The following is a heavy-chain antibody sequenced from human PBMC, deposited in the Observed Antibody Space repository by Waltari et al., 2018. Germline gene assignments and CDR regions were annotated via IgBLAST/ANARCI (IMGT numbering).Heavy chain of an antibody. CDR3: ARVLRFRELLSYYYGMDV. V-gene: IGHV4-61*09. J-gene: IGHJ6*02. D-gene: IGHD3-10*01. CDR2: IYTSGST. CDR1: GGSISSGSYY. Sequence: QVQLQESGPGLVKPSQTLSLTCTVSGGSISSGSYYWSWIRPPAGKGLEWIGYIYTSGSTNYNPSLKSRVTISVDTSKNQFSLKLSSVTAADTAVYYCARVLRFRELLSYYYGMDVWGQGTTVTVSS.